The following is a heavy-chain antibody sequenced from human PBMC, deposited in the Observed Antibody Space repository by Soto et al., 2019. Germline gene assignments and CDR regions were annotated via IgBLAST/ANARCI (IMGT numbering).Heavy chain of an antibody. D-gene: IGHD3-3*01. J-gene: IGHJ5*02. Sequence: GGSLRLSCAASRFTFSIHGMHWVRQTPGKGLEWVAVISNDGNKKYYVESVEGRFSISRDNSKSIVYLQMNNVRIEDTAKYYCAKDKVPYYDFWSGQRWFDPWGQGTQVTVSA. CDR3: AKDKVPYYDFWSGQRWFDP. CDR1: RFTFSIHG. CDR2: ISNDGNKK. V-gene: IGHV3-30*18.